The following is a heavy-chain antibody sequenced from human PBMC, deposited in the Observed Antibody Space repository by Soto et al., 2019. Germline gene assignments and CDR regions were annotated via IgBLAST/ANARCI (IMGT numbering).Heavy chain of an antibody. Sequence: SETLSLTCTVSGGSISSYYWSWIRQPAGKXLEWIGRIYTSGSTNYNPSLKSRVTMSVDTSKNQFSLKLSSVTAADTAVYYCARESLLTYYYGSGSYSEWFDPWGQGTLVTVS. J-gene: IGHJ5*02. CDR2: IYTSGST. CDR1: GGSISSYY. CDR3: ARESLLTYYYGSGSYSEWFDP. V-gene: IGHV4-4*07. D-gene: IGHD3-10*01.